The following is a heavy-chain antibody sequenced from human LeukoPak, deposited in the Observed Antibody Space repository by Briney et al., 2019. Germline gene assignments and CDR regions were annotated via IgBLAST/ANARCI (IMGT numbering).Heavy chain of an antibody. Sequence: GGSLRLSCAASGFTVSSNYMSWVRQAPGKGLEWVSVIYSGGSTYYADSVKGRFTISRDNSKNTLYLQMNSLRAGDTAVYYCARRIASNGELAWFDPWGQGTLVTVSS. D-gene: IGHD6-13*01. V-gene: IGHV3-53*01. J-gene: IGHJ5*02. CDR1: GFTVSSNY. CDR3: ARRIASNGELAWFDP. CDR2: IYSGGST.